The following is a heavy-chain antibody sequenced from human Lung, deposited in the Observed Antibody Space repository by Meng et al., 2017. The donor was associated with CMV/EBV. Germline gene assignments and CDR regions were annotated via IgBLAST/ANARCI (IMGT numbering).Heavy chain of an antibody. CDR2: IIPIFGTA. V-gene: IGHV1-69*05. CDR3: ARGPGIAVAGLFDY. Sequence: SVXVSXXASGGTFSSYAISWVRQAPGQGLEWMGGIIPIFGTANYAQKFQGRVTITTDESTSTAYMELSSPRYEDTAVDYCARGPGIAVAGLFDYWGQGTLVXVSS. CDR1: GGTFSSYA. J-gene: IGHJ4*02. D-gene: IGHD6-19*01.